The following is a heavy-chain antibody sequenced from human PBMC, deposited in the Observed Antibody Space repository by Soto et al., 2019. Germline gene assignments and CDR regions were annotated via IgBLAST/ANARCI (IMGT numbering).Heavy chain of an antibody. V-gene: IGHV3-30*18. Sequence: GGSLRLSCAASGFTFSSYGMHWVRQAPGKGLEWVAVISYDGSNKYYADSVKGRFTISRDNSKNTLYLQMNSLRAEDTAVYYCAKDQGVATIYQFDYWGQGTLVTVSS. CDR1: GFTFSSYG. CDR2: ISYDGSNK. D-gene: IGHD5-12*01. CDR3: AKDQGVATIYQFDY. J-gene: IGHJ4*02.